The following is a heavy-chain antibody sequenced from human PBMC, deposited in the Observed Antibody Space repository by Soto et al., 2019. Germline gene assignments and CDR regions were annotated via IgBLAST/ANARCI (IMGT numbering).Heavy chain of an antibody. J-gene: IGHJ4*02. D-gene: IGHD1-1*01. CDR1: GFTFTNVA. Sequence: PVGPLRLSCAASGFTFTNVAMTWVRQAPGKGLEWVSTITDSGGSTDYADSVKGRFTISRDNSKSTLYLQMNNLRADDTAVYYCAKLYWNPRYFDYWGQGARVTVSS. CDR3: AKLYWNPRYFDY. V-gene: IGHV3-23*01. CDR2: ITDSGGST.